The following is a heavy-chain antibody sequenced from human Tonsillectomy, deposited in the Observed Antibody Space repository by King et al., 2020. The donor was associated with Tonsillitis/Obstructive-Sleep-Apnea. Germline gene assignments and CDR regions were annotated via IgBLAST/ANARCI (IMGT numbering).Heavy chain of an antibody. J-gene: IGHJ4*02. CDR1: GFTFSSYW. V-gene: IGHV3-7*04. CDR2: IKQDGREK. CDR3: ARDSVLRYYFDY. D-gene: IGHD5-12*01. Sequence: VQLVESGGGLVQPGGSLRLSCAASGFTFSSYWMSWVRQAPGKGLEWVANIKQDGREKFYVVSVKGRFTFSRDNAKNTLYLQMNSRRAEDTAVYYCARDSVLRYYFDYWGQGTLVTVSS.